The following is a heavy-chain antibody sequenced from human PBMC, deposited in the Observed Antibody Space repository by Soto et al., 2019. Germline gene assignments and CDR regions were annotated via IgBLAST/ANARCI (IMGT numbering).Heavy chain of an antibody. V-gene: IGHV3-64D*06. CDR3: VKAMVRGVSDY. Sequence: GSLRLSCSASGFTFSSYAMHWVRQAPGKGLEYVSAISSNGGSTYYADSVKGRFTISRDNSKNTLYLQMSSLRAEDTAVYYCVKAMVRGVSDYWGQGTLVTVSS. J-gene: IGHJ4*02. CDR1: GFTFSSYA. D-gene: IGHD3-10*01. CDR2: ISSNGGST.